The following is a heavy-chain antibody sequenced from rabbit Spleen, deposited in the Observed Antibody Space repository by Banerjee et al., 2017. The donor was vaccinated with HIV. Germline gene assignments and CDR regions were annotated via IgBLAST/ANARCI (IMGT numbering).Heavy chain of an antibody. CDR2: IDPIFHIT. J-gene: IGHJ4*01. CDR1: GFDLSSYG. Sequence: EESGGDLVKPGASLTLTCKASGFDLSSYGVSWVRQAPGKGLEWIGYIDPIFHITTYANWVNGRFSISRENTQNTLYLQLNSLTVADTATYFCVRDLASVVGWNFNLWGPGTLVTVS. D-gene: IGHD3-1*01. V-gene: IGHV1S47*01. CDR3: VRDLASVVGWNFNL.